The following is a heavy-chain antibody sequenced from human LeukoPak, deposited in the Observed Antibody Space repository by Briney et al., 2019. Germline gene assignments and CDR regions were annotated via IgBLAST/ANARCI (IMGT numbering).Heavy chain of an antibody. V-gene: IGHV1-2*02. J-gene: IGHJ2*01. D-gene: IGHD6-19*01. Sequence: ASVTVSCKASRYTFTGYYMHWVRQAPGQGLEWMGWINPNSVGTNYAQKFHGRVTMTRDTSLSTDSMELSRQRCDDMGVFYCAWERHGCWYLDLWGRGTLVTVSS. CDR3: AWERHGCWYLDL. CDR1: RYTFTGYY. CDR2: INPNSVGT.